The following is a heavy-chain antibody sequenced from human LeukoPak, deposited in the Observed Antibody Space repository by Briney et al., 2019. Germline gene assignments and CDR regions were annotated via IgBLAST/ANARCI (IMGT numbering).Heavy chain of an antibody. J-gene: IGHJ4*02. CDR1: GFTFSSYS. CDR2: ISSSSSYI. Sequence: NSGGSLRLSCAASGFTFSSYSMNWVRQAPGKGLEWISSISSSSSYIYYADSVKGRFTISRNNAKNSLYLQMNSLRAEDTAVYYCARAYGYGGGYWGQGTLVTVSS. CDR3: ARAYGYGGGY. D-gene: IGHD5-12*01. V-gene: IGHV3-21*01.